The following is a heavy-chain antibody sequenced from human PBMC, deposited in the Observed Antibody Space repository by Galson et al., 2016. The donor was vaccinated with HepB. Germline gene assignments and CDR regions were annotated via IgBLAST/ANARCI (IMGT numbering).Heavy chain of an antibody. CDR1: GHTLTEVS. CDR3: TTDALRFCSGGACYSEFYYYQMDV. Sequence: SVKVSCKVSGHTLTEVSIQWVRQSPRKGLEWMGGFDPENDEMVYAQKFQGRVTMTEDISTNTVHMELSSLRSEDTAVYYCTTDALRFCSGGACYSEFYYYQMDVWGQGTAVTVSS. CDR2: FDPENDEM. D-gene: IGHD2-15*01. J-gene: IGHJ6*02. V-gene: IGHV1-24*01.